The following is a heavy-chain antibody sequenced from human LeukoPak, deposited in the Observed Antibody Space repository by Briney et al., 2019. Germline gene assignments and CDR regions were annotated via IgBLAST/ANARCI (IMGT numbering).Heavy chain of an antibody. CDR3: ARSQHDVLTGSPDY. Sequence: ASVKVSCKASGYTFTGYYMHWVRQAPGQGLEWMGWINPNTGGTNYAQNFQDRVTMTSDASISTAYMDLSRLTSDDTAVYYCARSQHDVLTGSPDYWGQGTLVTVSS. J-gene: IGHJ4*02. CDR2: INPNTGGT. D-gene: IGHD3-9*01. CDR1: GYTFTGYY. V-gene: IGHV1-2*02.